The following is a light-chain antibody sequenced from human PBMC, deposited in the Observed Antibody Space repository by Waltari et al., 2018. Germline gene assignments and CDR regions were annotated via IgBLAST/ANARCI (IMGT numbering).Light chain of an antibody. CDR1: SSNVGSTT. V-gene: IGLV1-44*01. CDR3: AAWDDSLNGVV. J-gene: IGLJ2*01. Sequence: QSVLTQPPSASGTPGPRVTISCSGSSSNVGSTTVNWYPQLPGTAPKLLIYSNNPRPSGVPDRFSGSKSGTSASLAISGLQSEDEADYYCAAWDDSLNGVVFGGGTKLTVL. CDR2: SNN.